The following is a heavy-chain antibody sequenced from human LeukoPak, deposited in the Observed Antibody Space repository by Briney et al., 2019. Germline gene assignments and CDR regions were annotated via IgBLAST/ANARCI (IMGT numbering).Heavy chain of an antibody. V-gene: IGHV1-2*02. D-gene: IGHD3-22*01. CDR1: GYTFTDYY. J-gene: IGHJ3*02. CDR3: ARAQYYYDSSGYYTPGAFDI. Sequence: ASVKVSCKASGYTFTDYYIHWVRQAPGQGLEWMGWISPNSGCSNFAQKFQGRVTMTRNTSISTAYMELSRLRSDDTAVYYCARAQYYYDSSGYYTPGAFDIWGQGTMVTVSS. CDR2: ISPNSGCS.